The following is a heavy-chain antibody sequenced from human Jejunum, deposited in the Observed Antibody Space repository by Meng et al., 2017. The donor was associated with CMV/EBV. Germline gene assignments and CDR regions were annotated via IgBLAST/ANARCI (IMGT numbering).Heavy chain of an antibody. J-gene: IGHJ3*02. V-gene: IGHV3-72*01. D-gene: IGHD2-15*01. CDR1: HY. CDR3: ARGYCSGGRCPSGGLNAFNI. CDR2: IRNKADRFTT. Sequence: HYMDWGRKAPGKGLEWVGRIRNKADRFTTEYTTSVKGRFTVSRDDSKNSLYLQMNSLKTEDTAVYYCARGYCSGGRCPSGGLNAFNIWGQGTMVTVSS.